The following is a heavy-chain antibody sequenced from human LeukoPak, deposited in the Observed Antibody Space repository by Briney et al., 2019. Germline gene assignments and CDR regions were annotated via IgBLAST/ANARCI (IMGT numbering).Heavy chain of an antibody. CDR2: ISGSSSIK. J-gene: IGHJ2*01. CDR3: ARVRGNGWYLDL. CDR1: GFTFSSFS. V-gene: IGHV3-48*02. D-gene: IGHD4-23*01. Sequence: GGSLRLSCAASGFTFSSFSMNWVRQAPGKGLEWVSYISGSSSIKCYADSVKGRFTISRDNAKNSLYLQINSLRDDDTAVYYCARVRGNGWYLDLWGRGTLVTVSS.